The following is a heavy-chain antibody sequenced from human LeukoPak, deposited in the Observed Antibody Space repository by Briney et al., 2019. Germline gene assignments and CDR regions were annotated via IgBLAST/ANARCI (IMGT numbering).Heavy chain of an antibody. V-gene: IGHV1-2*02. J-gene: IGHJ6*03. CDR1: GYTFTGYY. CDR3: ARGTTLTTLPYYYYYMDV. D-gene: IGHD4-17*01. CDR2: INPNSGGT. Sequence: ASVKVSCKASGYTFTGYYMHWVRQAPGQGLEWMGCINPNSGGTNYAQKFQGRVTMTRDTSISTAYMELSRLRSDDTAVYYCARGTTLTTLPYYYYYMDVWGEGTTVTVSS.